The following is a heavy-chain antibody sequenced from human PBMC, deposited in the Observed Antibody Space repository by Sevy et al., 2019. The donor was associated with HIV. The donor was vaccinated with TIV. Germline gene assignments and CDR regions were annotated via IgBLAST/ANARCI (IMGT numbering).Heavy chain of an antibody. V-gene: IGHV4-59*03. CDR3: AKGFYGAFDP. CDR1: GGPMTTYY. CDR2: VYYSGST. Sequence: SETLSLTCTVSGGPMTTYYWSWLRQPPGKGLEWIGYVYYSGSTNYNPSLKSRVTISVDTSKNQFSLKLTSVTAADTPVYYCAKGFYGAFDPWGQGTLVTVSS. J-gene: IGHJ5*02. D-gene: IGHD4-17*01.